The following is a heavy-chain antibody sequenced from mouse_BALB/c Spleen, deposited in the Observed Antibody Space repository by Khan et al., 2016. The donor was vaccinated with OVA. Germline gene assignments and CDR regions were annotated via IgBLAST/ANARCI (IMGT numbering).Heavy chain of an antibody. Sequence: EVQLQQSGPELMKPGASVKISCKASGYSFTTYYLHWVMQSHGESLEWIGYVDPFSGGTTYNQKFKGKATLTVDKSSTTAYMHLSNLTSADSSVYCCTRRGYGAWFTYGGQGTLVTVSA. CDR1: GYSFTTYY. CDR2: VDPFSGGT. CDR3: TRRGYGAWFTY. V-gene: IGHV1S135*01. D-gene: IGHD2-2*01. J-gene: IGHJ3*01.